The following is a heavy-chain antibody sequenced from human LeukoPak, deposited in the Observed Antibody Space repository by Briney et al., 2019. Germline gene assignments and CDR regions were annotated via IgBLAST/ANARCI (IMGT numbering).Heavy chain of an antibody. J-gene: IGHJ4*02. CDR2: IYSSGNT. D-gene: IGHD3-22*01. CDR1: GDSISRYY. CDR3: AIGRVVVIPLV. V-gene: IGHV4-59*12. Sequence: SETLSLTCTVSGDSISRYYWSWIRQPPGKGLEWVGYIYSSGNTYYNPSVKSRVTISVDTSKNQFSLKLSSVTAADTAVYYCAIGRVVVIPLVWGQGTLVTVSS.